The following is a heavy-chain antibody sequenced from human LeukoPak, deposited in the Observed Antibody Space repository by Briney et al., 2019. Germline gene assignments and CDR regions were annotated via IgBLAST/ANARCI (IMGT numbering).Heavy chain of an antibody. J-gene: IGHJ5*02. CDR1: GYTFTSYG. D-gene: IGHD3-9*01. V-gene: IGHV1-18*01. CDR2: ISAYNGNT. CDR3: ARAIHYDILTGVEESWFDP. Sequence: GASVKVSCKASGYTFTSYGISWVRQAPGQGLEWMGWISAYNGNTNYAQKLQGRVTMTTDTSTSTAYMELRSLRSDDTAVYYCARAIHYDILTGVEESWFDPWGQGTLVTVSS.